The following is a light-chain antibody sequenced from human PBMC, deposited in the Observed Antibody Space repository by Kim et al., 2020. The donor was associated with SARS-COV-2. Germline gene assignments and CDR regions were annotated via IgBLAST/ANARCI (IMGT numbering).Light chain of an antibody. J-gene: IGLJ2*01. CDR1: SLRSYY. Sequence: SSELTQDPAVSVVLGQTVRITCQGDSLRSYYASWYQQKPGQAPVLVIYGKNNRPSGIPDRFSGSSSGNTASLTITGAQAEDEADYYCNSRDSSGNFVVFG. CDR2: GKN. V-gene: IGLV3-19*01. CDR3: NSRDSSGNFVV.